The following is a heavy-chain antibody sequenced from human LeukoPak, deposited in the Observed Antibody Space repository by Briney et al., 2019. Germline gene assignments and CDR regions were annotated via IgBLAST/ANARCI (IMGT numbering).Heavy chain of an antibody. V-gene: IGHV3-21*01. J-gene: IGHJ4*02. CDR1: GFTFSDQS. Sequence: PGGSLRLSCAASGFTFSDQSMNWVRQAPGKGLEWVSSISSNSLHIFYADSVKGRFTISRDNTKNSLYLQMNNLRAEDTAVYYCVGPDSQFDCWGQGTLVTVSS. D-gene: IGHD3-10*01. CDR2: ISSNSLHI. CDR3: VGPDSQFDC.